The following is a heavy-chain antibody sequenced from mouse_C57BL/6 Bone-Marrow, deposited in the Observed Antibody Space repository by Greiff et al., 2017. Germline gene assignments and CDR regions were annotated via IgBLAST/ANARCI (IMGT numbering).Heavy chain of an antibody. CDR1: GYTFTSYW. D-gene: IGHD2-2*01. CDR2: IDPSDSYT. CDR3: ARGGMVTAYYYAMDY. V-gene: IGHV1-50*01. Sequence: VQLQQPGAELVKPGASVKLSCKASGYTFTSYWMQWVKQRPGQGLEWIGEIDPSDSYTNYNQKFKGKATLTVDTSSSAAYMQIRSLTSRDSAVYYCARGGMVTAYYYAMDYWGQEPQSPSPQ. J-gene: IGHJ4*01.